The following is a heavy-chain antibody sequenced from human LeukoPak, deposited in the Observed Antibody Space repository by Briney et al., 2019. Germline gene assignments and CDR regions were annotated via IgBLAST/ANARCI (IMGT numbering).Heavy chain of an antibody. CDR3: ASPRKGY. CDR1: GFTFRRSW. Sequence: GSLRLSCAASGFTFRRSWLSWVRQAPGAGLEWAANINEDGSQKYYVDSVKGRFTISRDNAKSSLYLQMNSLRAEDTAVYYCASPRKGYLGQGTLVTVSS. V-gene: IGHV3-7*01. CDR2: INEDGSQK. J-gene: IGHJ4*02.